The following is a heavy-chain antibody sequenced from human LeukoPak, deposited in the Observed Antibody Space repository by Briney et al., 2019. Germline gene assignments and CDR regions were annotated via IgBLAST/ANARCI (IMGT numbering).Heavy chain of an antibody. V-gene: IGHV3-48*03. CDR3: ARAGITAACVY. CDR1: GFTFSSYE. J-gene: IGHJ4*02. D-gene: IGHD6-13*01. Sequence: PGGSLRLSCAASGFTFSSYEMNWVRQAPGKGLEWVSYISSSGSTIYYADSVKGRFTISRDNAKNSLYLQMNSLRAEDTAVYYCARAGITAACVYWGQGTLVTVSS. CDR2: ISSSGSTI.